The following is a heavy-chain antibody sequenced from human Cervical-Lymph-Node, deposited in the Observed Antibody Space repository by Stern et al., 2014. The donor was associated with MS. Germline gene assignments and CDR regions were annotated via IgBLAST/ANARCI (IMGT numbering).Heavy chain of an antibody. CDR1: GFTFDDYA. CDR2: ISWNSGSI. D-gene: IGHD6-13*01. Sequence: EVQLVESGGGLVQPGRSLRLSCAASGFTFDDYAMHWVRQAPGKGLEWVSGISWNSGSIGYADSVKGRFTISRDNAKNSLYLQMNSLRAEDTALYYCAKDTGYQVHHYFDYWDQGTLVTVPS. CDR3: AKDTGYQVHHYFDY. V-gene: IGHV3-9*01. J-gene: IGHJ4*02.